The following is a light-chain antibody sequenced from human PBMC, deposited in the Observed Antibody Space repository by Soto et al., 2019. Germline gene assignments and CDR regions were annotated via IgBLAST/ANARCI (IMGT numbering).Light chain of an antibody. CDR1: SSDVGGYNY. CDR3: SSSTTSTTYVV. V-gene: IGLV2-14*01. Sequence: QSVLTQPASVSGSPGQSITISCTGTSSDVGGYNYVSWYQRHPGKAPKLMIYAVSNRPSGVSNRFSGSKSGNTASLTISGLQADDEADYYCSSSTTSTTYVVFGGGTKLTVL. J-gene: IGLJ2*01. CDR2: AVS.